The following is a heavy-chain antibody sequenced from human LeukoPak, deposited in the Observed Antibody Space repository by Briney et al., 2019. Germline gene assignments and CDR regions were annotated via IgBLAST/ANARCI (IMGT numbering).Heavy chain of an antibody. CDR2: ISSSGSTI. CDR3: ARVSYSGSYPDY. D-gene: IGHD1-26*01. CDR1: GFTFSSYG. Sequence: GGTLRLSCAASGFTFSSYGMSWVRQAPGKGLEWVSYISSSGSTIYYADSVKGRFTISRDNAKNSLYLQMNSLRAEDTTVYYCARVSYSGSYPDYWGQGTLVTVSS. J-gene: IGHJ4*02. V-gene: IGHV3-48*04.